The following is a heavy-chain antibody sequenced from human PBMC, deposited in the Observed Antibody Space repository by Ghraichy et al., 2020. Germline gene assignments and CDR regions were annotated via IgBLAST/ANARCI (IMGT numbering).Heavy chain of an antibody. J-gene: IGHJ4*02. V-gene: IGHV3-15*01. CDR2: IKRKIDGGTT. CDR1: GFTFSSYA. D-gene: IGHD5-12*01. CDR3: STVRSGYAIDY. Sequence: GGSLRLSCAASGFTFSSYAMSWVRQAPGKGLEWVGRIKRKIDGGTTDYAAPVKGRFTISRDDSKNTLYLQMNSLKTEDTAVYYCSTVRSGYAIDYWGQGTLVTVSS.